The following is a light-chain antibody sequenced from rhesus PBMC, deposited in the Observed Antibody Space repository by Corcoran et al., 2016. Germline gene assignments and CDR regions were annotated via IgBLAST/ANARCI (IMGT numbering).Light chain of an antibody. CDR3: QNYYNGPFT. Sequence: DIQMTQSPSSLSVSVGDRVTITCRASQGISNDLAWYQHKPGGTPKLLIYEASRLQTGIPSRFSGSGSVTDFTLTISSLQSEDFATYYCQNYYNGPFTFGPGTKLKIK. J-gene: IGKJ3*01. CDR2: EAS. CDR1: QGISND. V-gene: IGKV1-22*01.